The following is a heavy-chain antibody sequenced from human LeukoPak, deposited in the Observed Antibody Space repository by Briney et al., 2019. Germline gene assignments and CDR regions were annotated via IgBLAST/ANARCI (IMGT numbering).Heavy chain of an antibody. CDR2: ISWNSGSI. J-gene: IGHJ4*02. V-gene: IGHV3-9*01. CDR1: GFTFYDYA. Sequence: PGRSLRLSCAASGFTFYDYAMHWVRQAPGKGLEWVSGISWNSGSIGYADSVKGRFTISRDNAKNSLYLQMNSLRAEDTALYYCAKDKDRITMVRGVPYFDYWGQGTLVTVSS. CDR3: AKDKDRITMVRGVPYFDY. D-gene: IGHD3-10*01.